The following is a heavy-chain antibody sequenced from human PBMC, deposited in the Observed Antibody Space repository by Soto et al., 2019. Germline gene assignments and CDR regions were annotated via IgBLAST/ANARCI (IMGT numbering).Heavy chain of an antibody. D-gene: IGHD1-26*01. Sequence: EVRLLESGGGLVQPGGSLRLSCAASGFTFSSYAMSWVRQAPGKGLEWVSAISGSGGSTYYADSVKGRFTISRDNSKNTLYLQMNSLRAEDTAVYYCAKRGGSGSHFRFYYFDYWGQGTLVTVSS. CDR2: ISGSGGST. CDR3: AKRGGSGSHFRFYYFDY. V-gene: IGHV3-23*01. CDR1: GFTFSSYA. J-gene: IGHJ4*02.